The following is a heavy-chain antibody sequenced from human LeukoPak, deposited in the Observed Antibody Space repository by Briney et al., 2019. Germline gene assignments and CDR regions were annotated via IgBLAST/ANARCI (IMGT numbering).Heavy chain of an antibody. D-gene: IGHD6-19*01. V-gene: IGHV1-18*01. CDR1: GYTFTSYG. J-gene: IGHJ4*02. CDR2: ISAYNGNT. Sequence: ASVKVSCKASGYTFTSYGISWVRQAPGLGLEWMGWISAYNGNTNYAQKLQGRVTMTTDTSTSTAYMQLRSLRSDDTPVYYCASYSSGWSPFDYWGQGTLVTVSS. CDR3: ASYSSGWSPFDY.